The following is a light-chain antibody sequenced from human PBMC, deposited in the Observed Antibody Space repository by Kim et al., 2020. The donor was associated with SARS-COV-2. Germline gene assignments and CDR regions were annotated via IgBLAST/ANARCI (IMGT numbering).Light chain of an antibody. V-gene: IGKV1-9*01. CDR3: QQLKSYPLT. CDR2: AAS. CDR1: QGISSY. Sequence: IQLTQSPSSLSASVGDRVTITCRASQGISSYLAWYQQKPGKAPELLIYAASTLQSGVPSRFSGSGSGTDFTLTISSLQPEDFATYYCQQLKSYPLTFGGGTKVEIQ. J-gene: IGKJ4*01.